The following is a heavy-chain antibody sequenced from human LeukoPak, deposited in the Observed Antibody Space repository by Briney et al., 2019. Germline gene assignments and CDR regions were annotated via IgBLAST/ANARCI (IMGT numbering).Heavy chain of an antibody. CDR3: ARDTAAGTDY. CDR2: IYTSGST. J-gene: IGHJ4*02. Sequence: ASETLSLTCTVSGGSISSGSYYWSWIRQPAGKGLEWIGRIYTSGSTNYNPSLKSRVTISVDTSKNQFSLKLNSVTAADTAVYYCARDTAAGTDYWGQGTLVTVSS. V-gene: IGHV4-61*02. D-gene: IGHD6-13*01. CDR1: GGSISSGSYY.